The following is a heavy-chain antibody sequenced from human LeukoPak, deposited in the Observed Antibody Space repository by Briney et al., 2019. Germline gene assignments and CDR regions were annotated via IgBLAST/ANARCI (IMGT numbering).Heavy chain of an antibody. CDR3: ARDPYSGSYSAYYYYYMDV. J-gene: IGHJ6*03. V-gene: IGHV3-30*02. Sequence: GGSLRLSCAASGFTFSSYGMHWVRQAPGKGLEWVAYIQFDGSNEQYADSVKGRFSISRDSSKNILYLQMNSLRAEDTAVYYCARDPYSGSYSAYYYYYMDVWGKGTTVTVSS. CDR2: IQFDGSNE. D-gene: IGHD1-26*01. CDR1: GFTFSSYG.